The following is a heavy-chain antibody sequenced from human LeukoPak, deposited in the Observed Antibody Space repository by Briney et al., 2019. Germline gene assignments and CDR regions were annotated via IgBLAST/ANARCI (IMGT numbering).Heavy chain of an antibody. CDR1: GGTFSSYA. CDR2: IIPILGIA. V-gene: IGHV1-69*04. D-gene: IGHD4-17*01. J-gene: IGHJ4*02. CDR3: ARVGMTTVGGDY. Sequence: GASVKVSCKASGGTFSSYAISWVRQAPGQGLEWIGRIIPILGIANYAQKFQGRVTITADKSTSTAYMELSSLRSEDTAVYYCARVGMTTVGGDYWGQGTLVTVSS.